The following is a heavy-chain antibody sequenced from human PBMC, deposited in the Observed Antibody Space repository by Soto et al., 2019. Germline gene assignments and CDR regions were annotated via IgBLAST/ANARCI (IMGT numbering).Heavy chain of an antibody. CDR1: GYTFTSYD. CDR2: MNPNSGNT. J-gene: IGHJ4*02. CDR3: ARGPSIVGATGRDY. Sequence: QVQLVQSGAEVKKPGASVKVSCKASGYTFTSYDINWVRQATGQGLEWMGWMNPNSGNTGYAQKFQGRVTMTMNTSISTAYMELSSLRSEDTAVYYCARGPSIVGATGRDYWGQGTLVTVSS. D-gene: IGHD1-26*01. V-gene: IGHV1-8*01.